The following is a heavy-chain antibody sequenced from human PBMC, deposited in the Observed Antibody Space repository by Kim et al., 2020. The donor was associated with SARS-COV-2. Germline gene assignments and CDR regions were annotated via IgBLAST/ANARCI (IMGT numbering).Heavy chain of an antibody. CDR2: IWYDGSNK. CDR1: GFTFSSYG. D-gene: IGHD3-3*01. J-gene: IGHJ6*02. Sequence: GGSLRLSCAASGFTFSSYGMHWVRQAPGKGLEWVAVIWYDGSNKYYADSVKGRFTISRDNSKNTLYLQMNSLRAEDTAVYYCARDLFPFWSDYYYYGMDVWGQGTTVTVSS. V-gene: IGHV3-33*01. CDR3: ARDLFPFWSDYYYYGMDV.